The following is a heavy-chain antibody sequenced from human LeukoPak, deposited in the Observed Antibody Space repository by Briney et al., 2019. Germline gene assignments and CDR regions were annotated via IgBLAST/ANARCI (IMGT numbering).Heavy chain of an antibody. D-gene: IGHD5-18*01. CDR2: IYYSGST. Sequence: SETLSLTCTVSGDSIISYYWGRIRQPPGKGLEWIGYIYYSGSTNYNPSLKSRVTISVDTSKNQFSLKLSSVTAADTAVYYCARGYSYGIDYWGQGTLVTVSS. V-gene: IGHV4-59*01. J-gene: IGHJ4*02. CDR1: GDSIISYY. CDR3: ARGYSYGIDY.